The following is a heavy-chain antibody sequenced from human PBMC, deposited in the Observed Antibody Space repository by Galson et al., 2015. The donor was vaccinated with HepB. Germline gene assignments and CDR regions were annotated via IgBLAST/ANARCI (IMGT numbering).Heavy chain of an antibody. CDR3: ARASYNWNYEAFDI. V-gene: IGHV3-7*04. CDR1: GFTFSSYW. D-gene: IGHD1-7*01. Sequence: SLRLSCAASGFTFSSYWMSWVRQAPGKGLEWVANIKQDGSEKYYVDSVKGRFTISRDNAKNSLYLQMNSLRAEDTAVYYCARASYNWNYEAFDIWGQGTMVTVSS. CDR2: IKQDGSEK. J-gene: IGHJ3*02.